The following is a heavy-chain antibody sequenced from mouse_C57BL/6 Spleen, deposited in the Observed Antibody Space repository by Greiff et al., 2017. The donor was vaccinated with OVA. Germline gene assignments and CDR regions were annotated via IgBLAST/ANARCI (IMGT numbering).Heavy chain of an antibody. CDR3: ARWYGNDWYFDV. D-gene: IGHD2-10*02. V-gene: IGHV1-64*01. Sequence: QVQLQQPGAELVKPGASVKLSCKASGYTFTSYWMHWVKQRPGQGLEWIGMIHPNSGSTNYNEKFKSKATLTVDKSSSTAYMQLSSLTSEDSAVYYCARWYGNDWYFDVWGTGTTVTVSS. J-gene: IGHJ1*03. CDR2: IHPNSGST. CDR1: GYTFTSYW.